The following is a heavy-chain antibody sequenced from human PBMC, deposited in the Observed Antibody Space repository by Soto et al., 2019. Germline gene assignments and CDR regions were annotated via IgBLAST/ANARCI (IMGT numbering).Heavy chain of an antibody. Sequence: GGSLRLSCAASGFTVSGNYMSWVRQAPGKGLEWVSAIGTAGDTYYPGSVKGRFTISRENAKNSLYLQMNSLRAEDTAVYYCAREGIGCSGGSCYSSGMDVWGQGTTVTVSS. D-gene: IGHD2-15*01. V-gene: IGHV3-13*01. CDR2: IGTAGDT. J-gene: IGHJ6*02. CDR1: GFTVSGNY. CDR3: AREGIGCSGGSCYSSGMDV.